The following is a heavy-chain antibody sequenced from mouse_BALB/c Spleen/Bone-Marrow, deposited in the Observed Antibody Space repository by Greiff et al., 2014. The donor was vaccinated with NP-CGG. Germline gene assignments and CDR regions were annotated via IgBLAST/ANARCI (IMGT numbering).Heavy chain of an antibody. CDR2: ISNYYGDA. D-gene: IGHD2-14*01. CDR3: ARSGKVRNAMDY. V-gene: IGHV1S137*01. CDR1: GYTFTDYA. Sequence: VQLQQSGAELVRPGVSVKISCKASGYTFTDYAMHWVKQSHAKSLEWIGLISNYYGDASYNQKFKGKATMTVDKSSSTAYWELARLTSEDSAIYYCARSGKVRNAMDYWGQGTSVTVA. J-gene: IGHJ4*01.